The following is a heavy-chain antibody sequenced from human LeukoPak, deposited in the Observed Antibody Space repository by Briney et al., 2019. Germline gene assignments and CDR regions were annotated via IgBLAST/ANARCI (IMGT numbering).Heavy chain of an antibody. CDR1: GFTFDDYA. J-gene: IGHJ5*02. V-gene: IGHV3-9*01. CDR2: ISWNSGSI. Sequence: PGGSLRLSCAASGFTFDDYAMHWVRQAPGKGLEWVSGISWNSGSIGYADSMKGRFTISRDNAKNSLYLQMNSLRAEDTALYYCAKDGLTVGDTGANWFDPWGQGTLVTVSS. D-gene: IGHD4-23*01. CDR3: AKDGLTVGDTGANWFDP.